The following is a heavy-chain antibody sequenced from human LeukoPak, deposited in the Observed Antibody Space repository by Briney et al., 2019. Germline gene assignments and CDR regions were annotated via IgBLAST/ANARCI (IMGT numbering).Heavy chain of an antibody. D-gene: IGHD1-1*01. Sequence: PSETLSLTCTVSGGSISSYYWSWIRQPPGKGLEWIGYIYYSGSTNYNPSLKSRVTISADTSKKQFSLKMSSVTAADTAVYYCARHNEDDAFDIWGQGTMVTVSS. CDR1: GGSISSYY. CDR3: ARHNEDDAFDI. CDR2: IYYSGST. V-gene: IGHV4-59*08. J-gene: IGHJ3*02.